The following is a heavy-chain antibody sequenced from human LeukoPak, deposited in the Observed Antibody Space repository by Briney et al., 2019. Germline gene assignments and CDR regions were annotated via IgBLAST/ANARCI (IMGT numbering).Heavy chain of an antibody. V-gene: IGHV3-74*01. Sequence: QPGGSLRLSCVASGFTFSSYWMHWVRQAPGEGLVWVSRINSDGSTTTYADSVKGRFTISRDNAKNTLYLQMNSLRAEDTAVYYCAKDHHYDILTGLRGLAAFDIWGQGTMVTVSS. CDR3: AKDHHYDILTGLRGLAAFDI. CDR1: GFTFSSYW. J-gene: IGHJ3*02. D-gene: IGHD3-9*01. CDR2: INSDGSTT.